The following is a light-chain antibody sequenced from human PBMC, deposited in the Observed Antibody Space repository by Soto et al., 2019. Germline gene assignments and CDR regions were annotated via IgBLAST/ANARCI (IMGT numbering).Light chain of an antibody. CDR2: RNN. V-gene: IGLV1-47*01. CDR1: SSNIGSNY. Sequence: SVLTQPPSASGTPGQRVTISCSGSSSNIGSNYVYWYQQFPGTAPKLLIYRNNQRPSGVPDRFSVSKSGTSASLAISGLRSEDEADYYCEAWDDSLSGPVFGGGTKLTVL. CDR3: EAWDDSLSGPV. J-gene: IGLJ3*02.